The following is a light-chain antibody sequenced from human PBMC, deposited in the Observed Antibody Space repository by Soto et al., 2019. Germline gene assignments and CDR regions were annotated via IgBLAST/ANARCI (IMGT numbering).Light chain of an antibody. J-gene: IGKJ4*01. CDR2: AAS. CDR3: QQSYSTLT. Sequence: DIQMTQSPSSLSESVGDRVTITCRASQSISSYLNWYQHKPGKAPKLLIYAASSLQSGVPSRFSGSGSGTDFTLTIRSLKPEDFATDYCQQSYSTLTFGGGTKVDIK. CDR1: QSISSY. V-gene: IGKV1-39*01.